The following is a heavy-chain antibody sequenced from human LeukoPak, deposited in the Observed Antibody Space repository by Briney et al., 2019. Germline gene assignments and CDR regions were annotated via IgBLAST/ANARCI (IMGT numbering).Heavy chain of an antibody. CDR1: GGSFSGYY. V-gene: IGHV4-34*01. J-gene: IGHJ5*02. CDR2: INHSGST. Sequence: SETLSLTCAVYGGSFSGYYWSWIRQPPGKGLEWIGEINHSGSTNYNPSLKSRVTISVDTSKNQFSLKLSSVTAADTAVYYCARRPLITMLRGALPLGVNWFDPWGQGTLVTFSS. CDR3: ARRPLITMLRGALPLGVNWFDP. D-gene: IGHD3-10*01.